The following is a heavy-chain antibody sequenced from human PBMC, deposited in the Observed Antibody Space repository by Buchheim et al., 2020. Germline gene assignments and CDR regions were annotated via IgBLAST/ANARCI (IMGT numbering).Heavy chain of an antibody. Sequence: EVQLVESGGGLVQPGGSLRLSCAASGFTFSSYSMNWVRQAPGKGLEWVSYISSSSSTIYYADSVKGRFTISRDNAKNQLYLKMNSLRAEDTAVYYCATALVAGNYYYYGMDVWGQGTT. J-gene: IGHJ6*02. CDR1: GFTFSSYS. D-gene: IGHD6-19*01. V-gene: IGHV3-48*04. CDR2: ISSSSSTI. CDR3: ATALVAGNYYYYGMDV.